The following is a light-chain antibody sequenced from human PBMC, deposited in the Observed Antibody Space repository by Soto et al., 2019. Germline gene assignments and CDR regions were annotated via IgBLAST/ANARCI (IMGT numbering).Light chain of an antibody. CDR3: SSYTSSSTLV. CDR1: SSDVGNYIF. J-gene: IGLJ1*01. V-gene: IGLV2-14*01. Sequence: QSALTQPASVSGSPGQSITISCTGTSSDVGNYIFVSWYRQHPGKAPKLMIYDINNRPSGVSNRFSGSKSGNTASLTISGLQAEDEADYYCSSYTSSSTLVFGTGTKLTVL. CDR2: DIN.